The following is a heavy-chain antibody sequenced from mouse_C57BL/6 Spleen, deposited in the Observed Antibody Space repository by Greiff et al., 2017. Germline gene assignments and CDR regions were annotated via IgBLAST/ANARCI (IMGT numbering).Heavy chain of an antibody. CDR3: VSYDYDWFAY. V-gene: IGHV10-1*01. CDR2: IRSKSNNYAT. J-gene: IGHJ3*01. Sequence: EVKLVESGGGLVQPKGSLKLSCAASGFSFNTYAMNWVRQAPGMGLDWVARIRSKSNNYATYYADSVKDRFTISRDDSESMLYLQMNNLKTEDTAMYYCVSYDYDWFAYWGQGTLVTVSA. CDR1: GFSFNTYA. D-gene: IGHD2-4*01.